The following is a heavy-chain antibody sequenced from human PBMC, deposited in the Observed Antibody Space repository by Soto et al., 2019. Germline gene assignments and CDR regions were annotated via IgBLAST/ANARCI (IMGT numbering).Heavy chain of an antibody. Sequence: SETLSLTCAVYGGSFSGYYWSWIRQPPGKGLEWIGEINHSGSTNYNPSLKSRVTISVDTSKNQFSLKLMSVTAADTAVYYCSRDGGYQMRGSYYFDYWGQGTLVTVSS. J-gene: IGHJ4*02. CDR1: GGSFSGYY. D-gene: IGHD1-26*01. CDR2: INHSGST. V-gene: IGHV4-34*01. CDR3: SRDGGYQMRGSYYFDY.